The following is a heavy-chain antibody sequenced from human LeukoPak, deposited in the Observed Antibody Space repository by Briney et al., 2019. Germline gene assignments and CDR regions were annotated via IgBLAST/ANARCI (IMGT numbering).Heavy chain of an antibody. CDR3: TRVIVATKDY. CDR1: GFTFGDYA. CDR2: IRSKNYGGTT. V-gene: IGHV3-49*04. Sequence: GGSLRLSCTGSGFTFGDYAMNWVRRAPGKGLEWVCFIRSKNYGGTTEYAASVKGRFTISRDDSRGIAYLQMNSLKTEDTAVYYCTRVIVATKDYWGQGTLVTVSS. J-gene: IGHJ4*02. D-gene: IGHD5-12*01.